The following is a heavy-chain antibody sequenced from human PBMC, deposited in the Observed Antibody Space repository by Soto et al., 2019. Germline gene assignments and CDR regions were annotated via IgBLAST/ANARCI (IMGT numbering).Heavy chain of an antibody. V-gene: IGHV1-8*02. CDR2: MNPNSGDT. Sequence: ASVKVSCKASGYIFTDYYIHWVRQTTGQGLEWLGWMNPNSGDTGYAQKFQGRVTMTRNTAISTAYMELSSLRFEDTAIYSCARAPRNWGFDFWGQGTLVTVSS. J-gene: IGHJ4*02. CDR3: ARAPRNWGFDF. D-gene: IGHD7-27*01. CDR1: GYIFTDYY.